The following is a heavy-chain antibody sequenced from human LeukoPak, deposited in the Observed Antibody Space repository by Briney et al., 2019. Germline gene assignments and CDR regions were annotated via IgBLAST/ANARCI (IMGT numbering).Heavy chain of an antibody. CDR1: AGTFRGYA. D-gene: IGHD1-26*01. CDR2: IIPMFGAK. CDR3: AREGSRIQSWDNAFDL. J-gene: IGHJ3*01. Sequence: SAVNVSCKASAGTFRGYATNWVRQAPGQGLEWVGRIIPMFGAKDYAQKFQGTVTISADRSTNTASMELFSLRFEDTAVYYCAREGSRIQSWDNAFDLWGQGTMVTVSS. V-gene: IGHV1-69*06.